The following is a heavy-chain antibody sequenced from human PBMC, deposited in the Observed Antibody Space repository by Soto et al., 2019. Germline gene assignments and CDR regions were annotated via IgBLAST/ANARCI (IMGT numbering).Heavy chain of an antibody. Sequence: GGSLRLSCAASGFTFSSYSMNWVRQAPGKGLEWVSSISSSSSYIYYADSVKGRFTISRDNAKNSLYLQMNSLRAEDTAVYYCARDSTLVGYSSAWSFDYWGQGTLVTVSS. CDR1: GFTFSSYS. CDR3: ARDSTLVGYSSAWSFDY. V-gene: IGHV3-21*01. CDR2: ISSSSSYI. D-gene: IGHD6-19*01. J-gene: IGHJ4*02.